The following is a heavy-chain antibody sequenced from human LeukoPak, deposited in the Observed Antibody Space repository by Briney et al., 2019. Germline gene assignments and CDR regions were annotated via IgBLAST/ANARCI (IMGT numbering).Heavy chain of an antibody. J-gene: IGHJ4*02. CDR2: IIPIFGTA. Sequence: GASVKVSCKASGGTFSSCAISWVRQAPGQGLEWMGGIIPIFGTANYAQKFQGRVTITADESTSTAYMELSSLRSEDTAVYYCARYPLLGDPIYYWGQGTLVTVSS. D-gene: IGHD3-16*01. CDR1: GGTFSSCA. V-gene: IGHV1-69*13. CDR3: ARYPLLGDPIYY.